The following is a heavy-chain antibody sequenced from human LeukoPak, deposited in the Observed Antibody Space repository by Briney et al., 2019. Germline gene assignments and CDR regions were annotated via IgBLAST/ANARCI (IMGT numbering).Heavy chain of an antibody. CDR2: ITYSGNT. J-gene: IGHJ4*02. V-gene: IGHV4-31*03. CDR1: GGSISSGPYY. D-gene: IGHD4-17*01. CDR3: ARESRDDYGDSCLDY. Sequence: PSQTLSLTCTVSGGSISSGPYYWIWIRQHPGKGLEWIGYITYSGNTYYYPALNSRVTVSLDTSKTQFSLKLSSVTAADTAVYYCARESRDDYGDSCLDYWGQGTLVTVSS.